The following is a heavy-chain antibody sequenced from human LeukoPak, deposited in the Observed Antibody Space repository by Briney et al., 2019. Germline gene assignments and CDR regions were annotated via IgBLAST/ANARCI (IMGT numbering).Heavy chain of an antibody. CDR2: IKKDGSNK. D-gene: IGHD1-7*01. V-gene: IGHV3-7*01. Sequence: GGSLRLSCAASGFTFSSYWMSWVRQAPGKGLEWVANIKKDGSNKYYVESLKGRFTISRDNANNSLYLQMDSLRAEDTAVYYCAREVTGTSSWYFDLWGRGTLVTVSS. CDR3: AREVTGTSSWYFDL. CDR1: GFTFSSYW. J-gene: IGHJ2*01.